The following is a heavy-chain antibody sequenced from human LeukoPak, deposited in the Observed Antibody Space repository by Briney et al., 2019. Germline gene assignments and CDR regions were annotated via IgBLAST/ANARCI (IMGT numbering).Heavy chain of an antibody. Sequence: GGSLRLSCAASGFTFSSYEMNWVRQAPGKGLEWVSYISSSGSTIYYADSVKGRFTISRDNAKNSLHLQMNSLRAEDTAVYYCARWAANLDYWGQGTLVTVSS. CDR2: ISSSGSTI. J-gene: IGHJ4*02. V-gene: IGHV3-48*03. D-gene: IGHD6-13*01. CDR3: ARWAANLDY. CDR1: GFTFSSYE.